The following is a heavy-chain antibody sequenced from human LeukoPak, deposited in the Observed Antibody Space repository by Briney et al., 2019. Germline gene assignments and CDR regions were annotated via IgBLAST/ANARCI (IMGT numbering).Heavy chain of an antibody. CDR3: ARDRDSSGYSDAFDI. J-gene: IGHJ3*02. Sequence: SVKVSCKASGGTFSSYAISWVRQAPGQGLEWMGRIIPILGIANYAQEFQGRVTITADKSTSTAYMELGSLRSEDTAVYYCARDRDSSGYSDAFDIWGQGTMVTVSS. V-gene: IGHV1-69*04. CDR2: IIPILGIA. D-gene: IGHD3-22*01. CDR1: GGTFSSYA.